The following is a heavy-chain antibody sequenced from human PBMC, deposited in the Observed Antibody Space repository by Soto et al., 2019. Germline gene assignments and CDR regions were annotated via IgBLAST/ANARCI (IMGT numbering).Heavy chain of an antibody. CDR1: GFTLSLYT. V-gene: IGHV3-21*06. J-gene: IGHJ4*01. Sequence: GGSLRLSCAASGFTLSLYTINWVRQAPGEGLEWVSSLGVSDDRFYADSVKGRFTISRDNAKDTLYLQMDSLRAEDTAVYYCARDSGYGSGASVNHYLDYWGHGTLVTVSS. CDR3: ARDSGYGSGASVNHYLDY. D-gene: IGHD3-10*01. CDR2: LGVSDDR.